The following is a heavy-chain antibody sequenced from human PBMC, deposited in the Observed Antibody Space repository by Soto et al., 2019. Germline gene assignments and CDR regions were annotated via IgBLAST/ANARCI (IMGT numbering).Heavy chain of an antibody. J-gene: IGHJ4*02. CDR1: GYTFTSYY. Sequence: ASVKVSCKASGYTFTSYYMHWVRQAPGQGLEWMGIINPTSSTSYAQKFQGRVTMTTDTSTSTAYMELRSLRSDDTAVYYCARDAPPEDYWGQGTLVTVSS. CDR3: ARDAPPEDY. CDR2: INPTSST. V-gene: IGHV1-46*01.